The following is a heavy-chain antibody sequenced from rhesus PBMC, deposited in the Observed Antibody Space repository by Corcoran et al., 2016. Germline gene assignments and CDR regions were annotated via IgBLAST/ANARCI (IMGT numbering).Heavy chain of an antibody. CDR2: ISGSSGST. J-gene: IGHJ4*01. CDR1: GGSVSSSNW. CDR3: AREAPAND. Sequence: QVQLQESGPGLVKPSETLSLTCAVSGGSVSSSNWWSWIRQPPGKGLEWIGYISGSSGSTYYKPSLKSRVTSSTDTSKNQCSLTLSSVTAADTAVYYCAREAPANDWGQGVLVTVSS. V-gene: IGHV4-65*01. D-gene: IGHD2-33*01.